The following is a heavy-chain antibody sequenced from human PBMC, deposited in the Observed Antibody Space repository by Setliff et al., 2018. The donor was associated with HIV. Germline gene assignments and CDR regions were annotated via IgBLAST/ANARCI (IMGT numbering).Heavy chain of an antibody. Sequence: KPSETLSLTCTVSGASISGSFWSWIRQPPGKGLEWIGYLYSNGITANYNPSLKGRVTISVDTTKNQFSLKLSSVTAADTAVYYCARIVRWELVATSTFFYYYMDVWGKGTTVTVSS. CDR1: GASISGSF. CDR2: LYSNGIT. J-gene: IGHJ6*03. V-gene: IGHV4-4*08. D-gene: IGHD1-26*01. CDR3: ARIVRWELVATSTFFYYYMDV.